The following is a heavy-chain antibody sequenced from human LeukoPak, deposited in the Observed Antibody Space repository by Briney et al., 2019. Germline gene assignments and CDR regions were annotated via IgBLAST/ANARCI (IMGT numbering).Heavy chain of an antibody. CDR2: INPNSGGT. CDR1: GYTFTGYY. CDR3: AILCSSTSCSSNYYYYGMDV. J-gene: IGHJ6*02. V-gene: IGHV1-2*02. Sequence: ASVKVSCKASGYTFTGYYMHWVRQAPGQGLEWMGWINPNSGGTNYAQKFQGRVTMTRDTSISTAYMELSRLRSDDTAVYYRAILCSSTSCSSNYYYYGMDVWGQGTTVTVSS. D-gene: IGHD2-2*01.